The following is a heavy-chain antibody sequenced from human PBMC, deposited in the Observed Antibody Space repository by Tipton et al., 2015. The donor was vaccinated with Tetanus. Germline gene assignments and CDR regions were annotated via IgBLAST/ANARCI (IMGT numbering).Heavy chain of an antibody. CDR1: GDSITSSHYY. J-gene: IGHJ6*03. Sequence: GLVKPSETLSLTCTVSGDSITSSHYYWGWVRQPPGKGLEWIGSIYFSGSTYHSPSLKSRVTMSVDTSKNQFSLKLSSVTAADTAVYYCARSEQQLVRGYYYYYYMDVWGKGTTVTVSS. CDR3: ARSEQQLVRGYYYYYYMDV. D-gene: IGHD6-13*01. V-gene: IGHV4-39*07. CDR2: IYFSGST.